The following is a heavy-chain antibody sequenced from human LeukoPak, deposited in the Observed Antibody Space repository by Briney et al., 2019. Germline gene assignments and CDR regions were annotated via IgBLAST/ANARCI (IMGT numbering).Heavy chain of an antibody. J-gene: IGHJ6*03. Sequence: SETLSLTCTVSGGSISSYYWSWIRQPPGKGLEWIGYIYYSGSTNYNPSLKSRVTISVDTSKNQFSLKLSSVTAADTAVYYCARGRSSMVRGYYYYYMDVWGKGTTVAISS. CDR3: ARGRSSMVRGYYYYYMDV. D-gene: IGHD3-10*01. CDR1: GGSISSYY. CDR2: IYYSGST. V-gene: IGHV4-59*01.